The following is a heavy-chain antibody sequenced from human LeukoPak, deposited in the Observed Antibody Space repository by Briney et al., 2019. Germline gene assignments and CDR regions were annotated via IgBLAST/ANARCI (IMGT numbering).Heavy chain of an antibody. CDR3: ATDSSGYSSRFDY. J-gene: IGHJ4*02. D-gene: IGHD3-22*01. CDR1: GFTFDDYA. CDR2: ISWNSGSI. V-gene: IGHV3-9*01. Sequence: PGRSLRLSCAASGFTFDDYAMHWVRQAPGKGLEWVSGISWNSGSIGYADSVKGRFTISRDNAKNSLYLQMNSLRAGDTALYYCATDSSGYSSRFDYWGQGTLVTVSS.